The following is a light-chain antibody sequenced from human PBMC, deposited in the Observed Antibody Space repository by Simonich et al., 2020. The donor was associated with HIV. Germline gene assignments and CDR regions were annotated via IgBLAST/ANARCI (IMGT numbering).Light chain of an antibody. V-gene: IGLV2-11*01. CDR1: SSDVGGYNY. Sequence: QSALTQPRSVSGSPGQSVTISCTGTSSDVGGYNYVSWYQHHPGKAHKLMIYDVTKRPSGVPDRFSGSKSGNTASLTISGLQAEDEADYFCCSYASSSIYVFGTGTKVTVL. CDR3: CSYASSSIYV. J-gene: IGLJ1*01. CDR2: DVT.